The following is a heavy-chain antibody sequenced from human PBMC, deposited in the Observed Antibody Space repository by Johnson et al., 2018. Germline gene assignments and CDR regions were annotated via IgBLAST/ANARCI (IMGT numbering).Heavy chain of an antibody. V-gene: IGHV1-69*01. Sequence: QVQLQESGAEVKTPGSSXKVSCKASGGTFSSYAISWVRQAPGKGIEWMGGIITIFGTANYAQKFQGRVTITADESTSTAYMELRSLRSADTAVYYCAGGSSSWSTFDPLGQGTLVTVSS. J-gene: IGHJ5*02. D-gene: IGHD6-13*01. CDR1: GGTFSSYA. CDR3: AGGSSSWSTFDP. CDR2: IITIFGTA.